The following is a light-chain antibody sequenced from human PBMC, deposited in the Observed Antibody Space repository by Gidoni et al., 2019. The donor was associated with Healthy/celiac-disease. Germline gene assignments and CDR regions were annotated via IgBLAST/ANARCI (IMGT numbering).Light chain of an antibody. CDR1: QSVSSSY. V-gene: IGKV3-20*01. CDR2: GAS. Sequence: EIVLTQSPGTLSLSPGERATLSCRASQSVSSSYLAWYQQKPGQAPRLLIYGASSRATGIPDRFSDSWSGTDFTLTISRLEPEDFAVYYCQQYGSSPLTFGGGTKVEIK. CDR3: QQYGSSPLT. J-gene: IGKJ4*01.